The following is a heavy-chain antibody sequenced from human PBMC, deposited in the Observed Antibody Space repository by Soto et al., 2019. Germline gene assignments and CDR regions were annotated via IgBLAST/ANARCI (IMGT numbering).Heavy chain of an antibody. CDR1: GGTFSSYA. J-gene: IGHJ6*02. V-gene: IGHV1-69*12. Sequence: QVQLVQSGAEVKKPGSSVKVSCKASGGTFSSYALNWVRQAPGQGLEWMGGIIPSFATADYAQKFQGRVTITADESTSTAYMELSSLRSEDTAVYYCAQCLLGVNYYCGMDVWGHGTTVTVSS. CDR3: AQCLLGVNYYCGMDV. CDR2: IIPSFATA. D-gene: IGHD3-16*01.